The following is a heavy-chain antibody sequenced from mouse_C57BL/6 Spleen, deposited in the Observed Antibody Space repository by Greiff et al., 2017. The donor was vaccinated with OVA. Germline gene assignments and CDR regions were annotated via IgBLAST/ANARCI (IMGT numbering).Heavy chain of an antibody. CDR3: ARPPYYYGSSYDGYFDV. J-gene: IGHJ1*03. Sequence: VQLQQSGAELMKPGASVKLSCKATGYTFTGYWIEWVKQRPGHGLEWIGEILPGSGSTNYNEKFKGKATFTADTSSNTAYMQLSSLTTEGSAIYYCARPPYYYGSSYDGYFDVWGTGTTVTVSS. CDR1: GYTFTGYW. D-gene: IGHD1-1*01. CDR2: ILPGSGST. V-gene: IGHV1-9*01.